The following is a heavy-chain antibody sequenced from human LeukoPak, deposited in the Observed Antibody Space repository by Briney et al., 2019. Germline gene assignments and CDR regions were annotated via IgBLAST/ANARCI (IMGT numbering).Heavy chain of an antibody. J-gene: IGHJ4*02. CDR2: IYSGGST. CDR1: GFIVSSKY. V-gene: IGHV3-53*01. CDR3: ARAGPIDY. Sequence: GESLKISCAASGFIVSSKYMSWVRQAPGKGLEWVSVIYSGGSTYYAASVEGRFTISRDNSKNTVYLQMNNLKVDDTAVYYCARAGPIDYWGQGTLVTVSS.